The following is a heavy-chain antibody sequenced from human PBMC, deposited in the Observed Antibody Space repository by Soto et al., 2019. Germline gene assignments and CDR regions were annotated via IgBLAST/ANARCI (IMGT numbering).Heavy chain of an antibody. J-gene: IGHJ4*02. CDR3: ARTKTSSTSFHVDY. CDR1: GGSISRGDYY. V-gene: IGHV4-31*03. CDR2: IYYSGST. Sequence: SVTLSLTCTVSGGSISRGDYYWTWIRQHPGKGLEWIGYIYYSGSTKHNPSLKSRITISVDTSKNQFSLKLNSVTAADTAVYYCARTKTSSTSFHVDYWGQGTQVTVSS. D-gene: IGHD2-2*01.